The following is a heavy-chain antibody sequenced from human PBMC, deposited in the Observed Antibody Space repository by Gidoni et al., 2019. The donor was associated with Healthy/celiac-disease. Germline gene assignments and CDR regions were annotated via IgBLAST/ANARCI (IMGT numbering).Heavy chain of an antibody. CDR2: MNPNSGNT. V-gene: IGHV1-8*01. CDR1: GYPFTSYD. CDR3: AGGGSGSPSKSYFDY. J-gene: IGHJ4*02. D-gene: IGHD3-10*01. Sequence: QVQLVQSGTEVKKPGASVKVSCKASGYPFTSYDINWVRQATGQGLEWMGWMNPNSGNTGYAKKFQGRVTMTRNTSISTAYMELSSVRSEDTAVYYCAGGGSGSPSKSYFDYWGQGTLVTVSS.